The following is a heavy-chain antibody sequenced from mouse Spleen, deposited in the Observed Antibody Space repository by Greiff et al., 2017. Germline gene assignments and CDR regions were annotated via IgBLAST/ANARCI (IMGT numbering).Heavy chain of an antibody. V-gene: IGHV1-80*01. CDR3: AREAYGSAWFAY. Sequence: VQLQQSGAELVKPGASVKISCKASGYAFSSYWMNWVKQRPGKGLEWIGQIYPGDGDTNYNGKFKGKATLTADKSSSTAYMQLSSLTSEDSAVYFCAREAYGSAWFAYWGQGTLVTVSA. CDR1: GYAFSSYW. D-gene: IGHD2-2*01. CDR2: IYPGDGDT. J-gene: IGHJ3*01.